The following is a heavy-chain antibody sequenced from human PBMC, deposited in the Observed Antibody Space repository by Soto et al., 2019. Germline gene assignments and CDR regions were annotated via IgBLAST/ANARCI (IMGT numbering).Heavy chain of an antibody. V-gene: IGHV1-69*12. Sequence: QVQLMQSGAEVKKPGSSVKVSCKASGGTFSTSAISWVRQAPGEGLEWVGGIIPVFATPDYAQKFQGRVTISADASTTTAYPELTSLTTDDAAVYYCARDKDRQQLGGNYYYILDVWGQGTAITVSS. J-gene: IGHJ6*02. CDR1: GGTFSTSA. CDR3: ARDKDRQQLGGNYYYILDV. D-gene: IGHD3-3*02. CDR2: IIPVFATP.